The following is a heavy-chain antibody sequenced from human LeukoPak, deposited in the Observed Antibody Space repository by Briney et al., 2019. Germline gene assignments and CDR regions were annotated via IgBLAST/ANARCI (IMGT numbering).Heavy chain of an antibody. CDR1: GYTFTGYY. CDR3: ARLEVPRPGYYYDSSGYFG. V-gene: IGHV1-2*02. D-gene: IGHD3-22*01. Sequence: ASVKVSCKASGYTFTGYYMHWVRQAPGQGLEWMGWINPNSGGTNYAQKFQGRVTMTRDTSISTAYMELSRLRFDDTAVYYCARLEVPRPGYYYDSSGYFGWGQGTLVTVSS. J-gene: IGHJ4*02. CDR2: INPNSGGT.